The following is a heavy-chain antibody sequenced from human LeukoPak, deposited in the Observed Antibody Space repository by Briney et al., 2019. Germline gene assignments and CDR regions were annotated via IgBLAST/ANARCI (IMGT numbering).Heavy chain of an antibody. V-gene: IGHV4-59*08. CDR1: GGSINGYH. CDR3: ARHLGELSHPLDY. D-gene: IGHD3-16*02. J-gene: IGHJ4*02. CDR2: IHYTGST. Sequence: SETLSLTCTVSGGSINGYHWGWIRQPPGKGLEYIAWIHYTGSTNYNPSLRSRVTLSLDMSMNQFALRLNSVTAADAAVYYCARHLGELSHPLDYWGQGTLVTVSS.